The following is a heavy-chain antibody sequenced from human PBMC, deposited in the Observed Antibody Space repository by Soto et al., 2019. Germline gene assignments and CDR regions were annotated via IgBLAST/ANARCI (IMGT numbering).Heavy chain of an antibody. CDR2: IYHSGST. D-gene: IGHD2-2*01. CDR1: GYSISSGYY. CDR3: AREGCSSTSCYFIWFDP. V-gene: IGHV4-38-2*02. Sequence: SETLSLTCAVSGYSISSGYYWGWIRQPPGEGLEWIGSIYHSGSTYYNPSLKSRVTISVDTSKNQFSLKLSSVTAADTAVYYCAREGCSSTSCYFIWFDPWGQGTLVTVSS. J-gene: IGHJ5*02.